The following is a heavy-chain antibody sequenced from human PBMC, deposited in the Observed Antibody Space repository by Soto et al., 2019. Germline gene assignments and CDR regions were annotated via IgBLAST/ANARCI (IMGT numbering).Heavy chain of an antibody. V-gene: IGHV3-23*01. CDR2: SSATGAGT. CDR3: AKAQYCSGGSCYGWGDAFDI. CDR1: GFTFSSYG. D-gene: IGHD2-15*01. J-gene: IGHJ3*02. Sequence: EVQLLESGGGLVQPGGSLRLSCAASGFTFSSYGMTWVRQAPGKGLEWVSFSSATGAGTYYADSVKGRFTISRDNSKNTLYLQMNSLRAEDTAVYYCAKAQYCSGGSCYGWGDAFDIWGQGTMVTVSS.